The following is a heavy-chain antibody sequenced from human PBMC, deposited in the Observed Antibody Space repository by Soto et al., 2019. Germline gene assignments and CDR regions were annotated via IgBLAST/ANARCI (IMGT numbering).Heavy chain of an antibody. J-gene: IGHJ1*01. CDR2: IIPKYGIA. CDR3: ARVNGDTYGYGYFEH. D-gene: IGHD5-18*01. CDR1: GGTLSSYS. V-gene: IGHV1-69*02. Sequence: SVKVSCKASGGTLSSYSINWVRQAPGQGPEWMGKIIPKYGIATYAQKFQGRVSITVDKPTSTAYMELSSLRSEDTAVYYCARVNGDTYGYGYFEHWGQGSQVTVSS.